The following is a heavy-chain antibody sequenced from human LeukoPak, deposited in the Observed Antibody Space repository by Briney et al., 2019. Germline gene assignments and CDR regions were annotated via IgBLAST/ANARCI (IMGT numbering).Heavy chain of an antibody. CDR3: ARAWEAVAGNYGVIEY. V-gene: IGHV1-46*01. Sequence: ASVKVSCKASGYSFINFYMHWVRQAPGQGLEWMGIINPSGVTTSFAQKFQGRLTMTRDMSTSTVYMELNSLRSEDTAVYYCARAWEAVAGNYGVIEYWGQGTLVTVSS. CDR1: GYSFINFY. J-gene: IGHJ4*02. CDR2: INPSGVTT. D-gene: IGHD4-17*01.